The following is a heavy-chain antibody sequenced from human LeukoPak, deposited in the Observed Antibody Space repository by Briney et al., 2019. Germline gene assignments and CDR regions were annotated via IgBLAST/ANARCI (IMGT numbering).Heavy chain of an antibody. CDR3: ARDSALASGKYWFDP. Sequence: SETLSLTCTVSGGSISSYYWSWIRQPAGPGLEWIGRIYTSGRPNYNPSLKTRVTMSVDTSKNQFSLKLSSVTAADTAVYYCARDSALASGKYWFDPWGQGTLVTVSS. CDR2: IYTSGRP. V-gene: IGHV4-4*07. CDR1: GGSISSYY. J-gene: IGHJ5*02. D-gene: IGHD3-10*01.